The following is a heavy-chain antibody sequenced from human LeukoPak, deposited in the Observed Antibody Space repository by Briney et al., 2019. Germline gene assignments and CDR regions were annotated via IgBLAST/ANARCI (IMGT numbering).Heavy chain of an antibody. D-gene: IGHD1-7*01. J-gene: IGHJ4*02. CDR1: GGSVSYHF. V-gene: IGHV4-59*02. CDR3: ARDEGGTGTSELDY. CDR2: ISDSGNT. Sequence: PSETLSLTCTVSGGSVSYHFWNWIRQPPGKGLEWIGEISDSGNTRYNPSLKSRVTISLDTSKNQFSLRLTSVTAADTAVYYCARDEGGTGTSELDYWGQGTLVTVSS.